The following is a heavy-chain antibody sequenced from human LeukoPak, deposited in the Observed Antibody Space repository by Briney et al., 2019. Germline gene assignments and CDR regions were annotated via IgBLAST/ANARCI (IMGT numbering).Heavy chain of an antibody. V-gene: IGHV1-46*01. J-gene: IGHJ4*02. CDR1: GYTFTSYG. D-gene: IGHD1-7*01. CDR3: ARTGTTRGRYYFDY. Sequence: ASVKVSCKASGYTFTSYGISWVRQAPGQGLEWMGIINPSGGSTSYAQKFQGRVTMTRDTSTSTVYMELSSLRSEDTAVYYCARTGTTRGRYYFDYWGQGTLVTVSS. CDR2: INPSGGST.